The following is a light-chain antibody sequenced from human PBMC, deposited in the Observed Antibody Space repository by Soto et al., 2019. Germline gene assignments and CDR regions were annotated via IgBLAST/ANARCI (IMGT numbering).Light chain of an antibody. CDR1: SYNIGTSS. CDR3: AAWDDSLNGHV. J-gene: IGLJ1*01. CDR2: TTN. Sequence: QSVLTQPHSASGTPGQRVTISCSGSSYNIGTSSVHWFQQLPGTAPKLLISTTNQRPSGVRERFSGSKSGTSASLAISGLQSEDEADYYCAAWDDSLNGHVFGTGTKVTVL. V-gene: IGLV1-44*01.